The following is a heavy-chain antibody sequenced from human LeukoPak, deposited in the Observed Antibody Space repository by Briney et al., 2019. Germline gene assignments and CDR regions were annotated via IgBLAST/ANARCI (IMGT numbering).Heavy chain of an antibody. D-gene: IGHD1-1*01. Sequence: SETLSLTCTVSGGSISSYYWSWIRQPPGKGLEWIGYIYYSGSTNYNPSLKSRFTISVDTSKNQFSLRLSSVTAADTAVYYCARRQPNWYFDYWGQGTLVTVSS. CDR1: GGSISSYY. CDR3: ARRQPNWYFDY. V-gene: IGHV4-59*01. J-gene: IGHJ4*02. CDR2: IYYSGST.